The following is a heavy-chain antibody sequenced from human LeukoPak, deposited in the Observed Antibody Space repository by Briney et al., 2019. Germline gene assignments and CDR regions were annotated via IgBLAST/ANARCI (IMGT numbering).Heavy chain of an antibody. V-gene: IGHV4-59*01. CDR2: IYYSGRT. CDR3: AVNLMMTCGGVIVHGWFDP. D-gene: IGHD3-16*02. J-gene: IGHJ5*02. CDR1: GGSLSSYY. Sequence: SETLSLTCTVSGGSLSSYYWSWVRQPPGKGVEWIGYIYYSGRTNNKPSLTSPVPISVVTSKIQFSLKLISVTAADTAVYYCAVNLMMTCGGVIVHGWFDPWGQGTLVTVSS.